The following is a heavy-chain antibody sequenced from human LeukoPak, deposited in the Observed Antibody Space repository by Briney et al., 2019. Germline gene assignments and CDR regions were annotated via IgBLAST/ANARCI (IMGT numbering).Heavy chain of an antibody. CDR3: AREGPQYCSGGRRHGDAFDI. D-gene: IGHD2-15*01. J-gene: IGHJ3*02. CDR1: GFTFSTYE. Sequence: GGSLTLSCAASGFTFSTYEMDWVRQAPGKGLEWVSYISSSLSTIYYADSVKGRFTISRDNAKNSLYLQLNSLRAEDTAVYYCAREGPQYCSGGRRHGDAFDIWGQGTMVTVSS. V-gene: IGHV3-48*03. CDR2: ISSSLSTI.